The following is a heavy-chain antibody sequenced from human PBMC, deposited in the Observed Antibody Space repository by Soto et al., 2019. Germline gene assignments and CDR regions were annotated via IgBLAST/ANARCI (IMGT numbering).Heavy chain of an antibody. CDR1: GDSISSYY. CDR2: IYYSGST. CDR3: TRSLYYERVAV. J-gene: IGHJ6*02. V-gene: IGHV4-59*01. D-gene: IGHD3-16*01. Sequence: PSETLSLTCTVSGDSISSYYWSWFRQPPGKELEWIGYIYYSGSTNYNPSLKSRATISVDRSKNQFSLRLTSVTAADTAVYYCTRSLYYERVAVWGQGTTVTVSS.